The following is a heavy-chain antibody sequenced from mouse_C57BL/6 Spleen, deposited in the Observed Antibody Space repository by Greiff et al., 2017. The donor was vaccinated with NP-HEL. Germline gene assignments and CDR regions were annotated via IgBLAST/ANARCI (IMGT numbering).Heavy chain of an antibody. CDR3: ARKELGRGAWYAMDY. CDR1: GFSLTSYG. Sequence: VQLQQSGPGLVQPSQSLSITCTVSGFSLTSYGVHWVRQSPGKGLEWLGVIWRGGGTAYNAAFISRLSISKDNSKSQVFFKMNSLQADDAAIYYGARKELGRGAWYAMDYWGQGTSVTVSS. D-gene: IGHD4-1*01. V-gene: IGHV2-2*01. J-gene: IGHJ4*01. CDR2: IWRGGGT.